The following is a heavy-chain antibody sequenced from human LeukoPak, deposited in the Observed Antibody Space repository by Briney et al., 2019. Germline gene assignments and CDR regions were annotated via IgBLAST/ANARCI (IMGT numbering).Heavy chain of an antibody. V-gene: IGHV3-64*05. CDR3: VKGLDYSSSQMDS. CDR2: INTNGANT. Sequence: GGSLRLSCAVSGFTLTNHAVSWVRQAPGKGLEYVSSINTNGANTYYADSVKGRFTISRDNSRNTVYVQMNSLTPEDTAVYYCVKGLDYSSSQMDSWGQGTLVTVSS. D-gene: IGHD6-6*01. CDR1: GFTLTNHA. J-gene: IGHJ4*02.